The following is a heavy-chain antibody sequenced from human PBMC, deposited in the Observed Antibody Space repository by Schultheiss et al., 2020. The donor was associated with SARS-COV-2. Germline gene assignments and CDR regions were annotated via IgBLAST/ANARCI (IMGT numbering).Heavy chain of an antibody. D-gene: IGHD3-22*01. CDR2: GYYSGST. V-gene: IGHV4-59*12. J-gene: IGHJ4*02. Sequence: SETLSLTCTVSGGSISDYYWSWIRQPPGKGLEWVGSGYYSGSTNYNPSLKSRVTISVDRSKNQFSLKLSSVTAADTAVYYCARAPYYDSSGYYRGGYYFDYWGQGTLVTVSS. CDR1: GGSISDYY. CDR3: ARAPYYDSSGYYRGGYYFDY.